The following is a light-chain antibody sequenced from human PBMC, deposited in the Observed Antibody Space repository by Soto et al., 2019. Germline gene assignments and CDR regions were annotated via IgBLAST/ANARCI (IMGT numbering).Light chain of an antibody. V-gene: IGKV1-39*01. Sequence: DIPMTQSPSATSASVGDRVAVTCRASQSLSNFLNWCQQRPGEAPKLLLSAASSLQSGVPSRFTGSGSGADLTLTTGSLQPEHFATYHCQQRYTTPRTFGQGTKVEVK. CDR3: QQRYTTPRT. CDR2: AAS. CDR1: QSLSNF. J-gene: IGKJ1*01.